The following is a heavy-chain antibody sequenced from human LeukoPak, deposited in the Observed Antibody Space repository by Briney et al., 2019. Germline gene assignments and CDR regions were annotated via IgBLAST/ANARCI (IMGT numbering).Heavy chain of an antibody. CDR1: GLPLSSYA. V-gene: IGHV3-23*01. CDR2: IRGSGGRT. J-gene: IGHJ5*02. D-gene: IGHD1-7*01. CDR3: AKGGTGTTDWFDP. Sequence: QPGGSLRLACAASGLPLSSYAMSWVRQAPGKVLEWVSAIRGSGGRTYYADCVKGRFTISRDNFKNPLHLQMNSLRADDTAVYYCAKGGTGTTDWFDPWGQGTLVTVSS.